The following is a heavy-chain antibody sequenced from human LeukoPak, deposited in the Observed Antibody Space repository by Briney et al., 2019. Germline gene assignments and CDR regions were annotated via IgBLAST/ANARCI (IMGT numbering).Heavy chain of an antibody. V-gene: IGHV3-21*06. D-gene: IGHD3-22*01. Sequence: GGSLRLSCAASGFIFNTYAINCVRQAPGKGLEWVSAISGGGDYIYYAHSVKGRFSLSRDNAKRSLNLQMNSLRAEDTAVYYCASYYYDSSGYYEPDDWGQGTLVTVSS. CDR1: GFIFNTYA. J-gene: IGHJ4*02. CDR3: ASYYYDSSGYYEPDD. CDR2: ISGGGDYI.